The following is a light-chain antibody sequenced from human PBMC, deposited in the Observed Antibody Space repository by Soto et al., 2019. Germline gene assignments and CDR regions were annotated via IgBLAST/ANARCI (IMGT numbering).Light chain of an antibody. J-gene: IGLJ1*01. CDR1: SSNIGSNT. CDR3: AAWDDSLNGLYV. Sequence: QSVLTQPPSASGTPGQRVTISCSGSSSNIGSNTVDWYQQLPGTAPKLLIYSNNQRPSGVPDRFSGSKSGTSASLAISGLQSEDEADYYCAAWDDSLNGLYVFVPVTKVTDL. V-gene: IGLV1-44*01. CDR2: SNN.